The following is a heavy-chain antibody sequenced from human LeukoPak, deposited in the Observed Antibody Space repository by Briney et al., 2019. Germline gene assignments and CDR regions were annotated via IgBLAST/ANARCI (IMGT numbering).Heavy chain of an antibody. CDR3: ARDWYCSGGTCHNCLDP. J-gene: IGHJ5*02. CDR2: ISADNGHT. V-gene: IGHV1-18*01. Sequence: ASVKVSCKASGYTFTSYGISWVRQATGQGLEWMGWISADNGHTNYAQNLQDRVTMTRDTSTSTAYMELRSLRSDDTAVYYCARDWYCSGGTCHNCLDPWGQGTLVTVSS. CDR1: GYTFTSYG. D-gene: IGHD2-15*01.